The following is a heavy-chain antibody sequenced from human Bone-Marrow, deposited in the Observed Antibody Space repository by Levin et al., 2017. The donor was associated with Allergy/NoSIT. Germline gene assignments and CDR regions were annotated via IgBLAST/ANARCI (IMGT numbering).Heavy chain of an antibody. D-gene: IGHD6-19*01. Sequence: GESLKISCKASGYSFTGYYIQWVRQVPGQGLEWMGRINPNNGDTYNAQKFQGRVTMTRDTSISTAYMELSRLTSDDAAVYYCTRLLPGITVSGSGFDPWGQGTLVTVSS. J-gene: IGHJ5*02. V-gene: IGHV1-2*06. CDR3: TRLLPGITVSGSGFDP. CDR2: INPNNGDT. CDR1: GYSFTGYY.